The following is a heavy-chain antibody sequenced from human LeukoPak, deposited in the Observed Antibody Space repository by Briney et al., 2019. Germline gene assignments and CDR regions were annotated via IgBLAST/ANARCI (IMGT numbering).Heavy chain of an antibody. CDR1: GFTFSSYA. CDR2: ISGSGGST. J-gene: IGHJ4*02. D-gene: IGHD2-15*01. V-gene: IGHV3-23*01. Sequence: GGSLRLSCEASGFTFSSYAMSWVRQAPGKGLEWVSAISGSGGSTYYADSVKGRFTISRDNSKNTLYLQMNSLRAEDTAVYYCAKDGSYVGYFDYWGQGSLVTVSS. CDR3: AKDGSYVGYFDY.